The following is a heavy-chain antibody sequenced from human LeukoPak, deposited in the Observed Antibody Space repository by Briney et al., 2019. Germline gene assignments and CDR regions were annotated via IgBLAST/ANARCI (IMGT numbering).Heavy chain of an antibody. J-gene: IGHJ5*02. CDR3: ARQGYNWFDP. CDR2: IYYSGST. V-gene: IGHV4-39*01. Sequence: SETLSLTCTVSGGSISSSIYYWGWIRQPPGQGLEWIGSIYYSGSTYYNPSLKSRVTISVDTSKNQFSLKLSSVTAADTAVYYCARQGYNWFDPWGQGTLVTVSS. CDR1: GGSISSSIYY.